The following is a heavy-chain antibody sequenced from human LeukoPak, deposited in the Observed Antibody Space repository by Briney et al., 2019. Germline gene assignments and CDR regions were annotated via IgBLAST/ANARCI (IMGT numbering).Heavy chain of an antibody. V-gene: IGHV4-34*01. CDR1: GGSISSYY. CDR3: ARGRDYGDYVRHFDY. J-gene: IGHJ4*02. Sequence: SETLSLTCTVSGGSISSYYWSWIRQPAGKGLEWIGEINHSGSTNYNPSLKSRVTVSVDTSKNQFSLKLSSVTAADTAVYYCARGRDYGDYVRHFDYWGQGTLVTVSS. D-gene: IGHD4-17*01. CDR2: INHSGST.